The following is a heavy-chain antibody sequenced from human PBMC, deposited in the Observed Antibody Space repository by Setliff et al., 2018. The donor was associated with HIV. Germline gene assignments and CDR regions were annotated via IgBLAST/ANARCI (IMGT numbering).Heavy chain of an antibody. J-gene: IGHJ4*02. Sequence: SGPTLVNPTQTLTLTCTSSGFSLSTSGLSVGWIRQPPGKALEWLARIDWDDDKHYSTPLKTRLAISHDTSKNQVALTMTNVDPVDTATYFCARAGPSSGYQYWGQGTLVTVS. CDR3: ARAGPSSGYQY. V-gene: IGHV2-70*11. CDR2: IDWDDDK. D-gene: IGHD6-19*01. CDR1: GFSLSTSGLS.